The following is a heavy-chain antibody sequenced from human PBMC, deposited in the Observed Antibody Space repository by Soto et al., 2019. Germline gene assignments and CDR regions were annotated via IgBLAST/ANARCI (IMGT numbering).Heavy chain of an antibody. CDR1: GFPFNYHL. D-gene: IGHD4-17*01. CDR3: ARARDYLFDY. V-gene: IGHV3-7*01. J-gene: IGHJ4*02. Sequence: EVQLVESGGGLVHPGDSLRLSCGASGFPFNYHLMTWVRQAPGTGLEWVANIKPDGSGKYYVESLEGRVTISRDNAKNSVYLQIVILRAEDSALYYCARARDYLFDYWGQGTLVTVSS. CDR2: IKPDGSGK.